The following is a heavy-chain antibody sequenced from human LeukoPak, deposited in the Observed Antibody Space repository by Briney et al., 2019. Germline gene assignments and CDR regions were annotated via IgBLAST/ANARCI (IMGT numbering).Heavy chain of an antibody. CDR2: ISSSGSTI. J-gene: IGHJ4*02. CDR3: ARSGLRFPSPADY. CDR1: GFTFSDYY. D-gene: IGHD5-12*01. Sequence: GGSLRLSCAASGFTFSDYYMSWIRQAPGKGLEWVSYISSSGSTIYYADSVKGRFTISRDTAKNSLYLQMNSLRAEDTAVYYCARSGLRFPSPADYWGQGTLVTVSS. V-gene: IGHV3-11*01.